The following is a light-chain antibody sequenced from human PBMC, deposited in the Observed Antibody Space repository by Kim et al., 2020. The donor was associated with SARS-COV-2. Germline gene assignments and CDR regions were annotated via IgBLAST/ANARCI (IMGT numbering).Light chain of an antibody. CDR2: YDS. CDR3: QVWDSSSDHPV. J-gene: IGLJ3*02. Sequence: SYELTQPPSVSVAPGKTARITCGGNNIGSKSVHWYQQKPGQAPVLVIYYDSDRPSGIPERFSGSNSGNTATLTISRLEAGDEADYHCQVWDSSSDHPVFG. CDR1: NIGSKS. V-gene: IGLV3-21*04.